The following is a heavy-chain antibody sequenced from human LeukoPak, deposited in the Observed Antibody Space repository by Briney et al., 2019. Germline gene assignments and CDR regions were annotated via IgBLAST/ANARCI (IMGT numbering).Heavy chain of an antibody. CDR1: GGSISSSNW. J-gene: IGHJ4*02. D-gene: IGHD3-22*01. CDR3: VTIEDSSGYYYENY. CDR2: IYHSGST. V-gene: IGHV4-4*02. Sequence: SETLSLTCAVPGGSISSSNWWSWIRQPPGKGLEWIGEIYHSGSTNYNPSLKSRVTISVDTSKNQFSLKLSSVTAADTAVYYCVTIEDSSGYYYENYWGQGTLVTVSS.